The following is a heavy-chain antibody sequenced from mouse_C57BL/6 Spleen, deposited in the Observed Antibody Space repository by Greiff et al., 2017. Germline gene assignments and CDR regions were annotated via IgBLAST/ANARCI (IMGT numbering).Heavy chain of an antibody. Sequence: QVQLQQPGAELVKPGASVKLSCKASGYTFTSYWMHWVKQRPGRGLEWIGRIDPNGGGTKYNEKFKSKATLTVDKPSSTAYMQLSSLTSEDSAVYYCARWEDMMTTSRYAMDYWGQGTSVTVSS. V-gene: IGHV1-72*01. CDR2: IDPNGGGT. D-gene: IGHD2-4*01. CDR1: GYTFTSYW. CDR3: ARWEDMMTTSRYAMDY. J-gene: IGHJ4*01.